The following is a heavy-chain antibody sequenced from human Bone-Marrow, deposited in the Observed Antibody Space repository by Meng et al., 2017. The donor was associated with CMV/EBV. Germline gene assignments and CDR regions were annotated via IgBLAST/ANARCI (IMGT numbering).Heavy chain of an antibody. J-gene: IGHJ6*02. CDR3: ARGGGGMDV. Sequence: SVKVSCKASEYTFINHHMHWVRQAPGQGLEWMGRIIPILGIANYAQKFQGRVTITADKSTSTAYMELSSLRSEDTAVYYCARGGGGMDVWGQGTTVTVSS. CDR2: IIPILGIA. CDR1: EYTFINHH. D-gene: IGHD3-16*01. V-gene: IGHV1-69*04.